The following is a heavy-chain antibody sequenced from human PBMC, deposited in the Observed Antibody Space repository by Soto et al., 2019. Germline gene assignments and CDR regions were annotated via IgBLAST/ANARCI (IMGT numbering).Heavy chain of an antibody. J-gene: IGHJ5*02. CDR3: ARYLGQQLSDGWFAP. Sequence: QVQLVQSGAEVKKPGSSVKVSCKASGGTFSSYTISWVRQAPGQGLEWMGRIIPILGIANYAQKFQGRVTITADKSTSTAYMQLCSLRSEDTAVYYCARYLGQQLSDGWFAPWGQGTLVSVSS. V-gene: IGHV1-69*02. CDR1: GGTFSSYT. CDR2: IIPILGIA. D-gene: IGHD6-13*01.